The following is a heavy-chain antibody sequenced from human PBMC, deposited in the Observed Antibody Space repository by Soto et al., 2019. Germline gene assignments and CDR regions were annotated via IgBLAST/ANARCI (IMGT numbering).Heavy chain of an antibody. CDR2: INHSGST. CDR3: ASRTYYYDSSGSMPHDY. J-gene: IGHJ4*02. V-gene: IGHV4-34*01. Sequence: QVQLQQWGAGLLKPSETLSLTCAVYGGSFSGYYWSWIRQPPGKGLEWIGEINHSGSTNYNPSLNSRVTTSVDTSKNQFSLKLSSVTAADTAVYYCASRTYYYDSSGSMPHDYWGQGTLVTVSS. CDR1: GGSFSGYY. D-gene: IGHD3-22*01.